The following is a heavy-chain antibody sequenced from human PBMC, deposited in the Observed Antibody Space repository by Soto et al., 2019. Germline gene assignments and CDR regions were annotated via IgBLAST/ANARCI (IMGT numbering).Heavy chain of an antibody. D-gene: IGHD3-22*01. CDR2: IYPGDSDI. CDR3: AILSSYIRSGGYYNRHDAFDI. J-gene: IGHJ3*02. Sequence: GESLKISCQAFGYKFAKYWIGWVRQMPGKGLEWMGIIYPGDSDISYSPSFQGQVIISADKSISTAYLQWSSLKASDTAMYYCAILSSYIRSGGYYNRHDAFDIWGQGAMVTGSS. V-gene: IGHV5-51*01. CDR1: GYKFAKYW.